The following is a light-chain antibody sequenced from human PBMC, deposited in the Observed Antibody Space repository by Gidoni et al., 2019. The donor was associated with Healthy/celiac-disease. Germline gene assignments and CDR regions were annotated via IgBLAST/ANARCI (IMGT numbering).Light chain of an antibody. CDR1: SSDVGGYNY. Sequence: QSALTQPSSVSGSPGQSVTISCTGTSSDVGGYNYVSWYQQHPGKAHKLLIYDVSKRPSGVPDRFSGSKSGNTASLTISGLQAEDEADYYCCSYAGSYTWVFGGGTKLTVL. V-gene: IGLV2-11*01. CDR2: DVS. CDR3: CSYAGSYTWV. J-gene: IGLJ3*02.